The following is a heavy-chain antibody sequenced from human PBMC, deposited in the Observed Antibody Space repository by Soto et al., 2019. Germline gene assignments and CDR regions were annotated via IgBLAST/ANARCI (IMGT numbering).Heavy chain of an antibody. J-gene: IGHJ4*02. D-gene: IGHD2-2*02. CDR3: ARGDCKTSCYIVF. Sequence: EVQLVESGGGLVQPGGSLRLSCAASGFGFSNYEMNWVRQAPGKGLEWVSYITSSGGATMYADSVKGRFTISRDNAKDALYLQMNSLRVEDTAVYYCARGDCKTSCYIVFWGQGALVTVSS. V-gene: IGHV3-48*03. CDR2: ITSSGGAT. CDR1: GFGFSNYE.